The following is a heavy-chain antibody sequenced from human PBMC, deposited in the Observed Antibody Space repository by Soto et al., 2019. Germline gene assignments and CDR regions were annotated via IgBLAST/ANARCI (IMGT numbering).Heavy chain of an antibody. V-gene: IGHV2-5*02. CDR3: AHADYVDWRPFFPDY. D-gene: IGHD4-17*01. Sequence: QITLKESAPTLVKPTQTLTLTCTFSGFPRSTSGVGVFWSRQPPGKALEWLALIYWDDDKLYSPSLKGTLTITQDLSKNQVVLTMTNMDPVDTATYYSAHADYVDWRPFFPDYLCQGTLVIFSS. CDR2: IYWDDDK. CDR1: GFPRSTSGVG. J-gene: IGHJ4*02.